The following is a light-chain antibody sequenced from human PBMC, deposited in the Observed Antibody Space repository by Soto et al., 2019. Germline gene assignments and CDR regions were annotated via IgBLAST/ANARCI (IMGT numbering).Light chain of an antibody. J-gene: IGKJ5*01. CDR1: QSVSGY. V-gene: IGKV3-11*01. Sequence: EIVLTQSPATLSLSPGETATLSCRASQSVSGYIGWYQQKPGQAPRLLIYADSNRATGIPARFSGSGSGTDLTLTISSLEPEDFSVYYCQQRYNWPITFGQGTRLE. CDR3: QQRYNWPIT. CDR2: ADS.